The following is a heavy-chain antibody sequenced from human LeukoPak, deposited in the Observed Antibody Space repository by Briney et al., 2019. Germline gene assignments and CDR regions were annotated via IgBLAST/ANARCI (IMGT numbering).Heavy chain of an antibody. D-gene: IGHD2-15*01. V-gene: IGHV3-11*06. CDR2: ISSSSSYT. CDR3: ARGGYCSGGSCYPAKDFDY. Sequence: KAGGSLRLSCAASGFTFSDYYMTWIRQAPGKGLDWVSYISSSSSYTNYADSVKGRFTISRDNAKNSLYLQMNSLRAEHTAVYYCARGGYCSGGSCYPAKDFDYWGQGTRVTVSS. J-gene: IGHJ4*02. CDR1: GFTFSDYY.